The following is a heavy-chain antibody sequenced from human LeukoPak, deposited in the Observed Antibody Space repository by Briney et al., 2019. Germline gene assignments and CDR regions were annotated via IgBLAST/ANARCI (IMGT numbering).Heavy chain of an antibody. CDR2: IYTSGST. CDR3: ARGSVGYCSSTSCSEFDY. Sequence: PSEILSLTCTVSGGSISSYYWSWIRQPAGKGLEWIGRIYTSGSTNYNPSLKSRVTISVDTSKNQFYLKLSSVTAADTAVYYCARGSVGYCSSTSCSEFDYWGQGTLVTVSS. D-gene: IGHD2-2*01. J-gene: IGHJ4*02. CDR1: GGSISSYY. V-gene: IGHV4-4*07.